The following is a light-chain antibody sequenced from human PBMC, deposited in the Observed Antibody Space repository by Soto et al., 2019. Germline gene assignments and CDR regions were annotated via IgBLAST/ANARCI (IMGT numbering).Light chain of an antibody. CDR1: QYISNY. CDR2: DAS. CDR3: QPYDHLIS. J-gene: IGKJ5*01. Sequence: IQVTQSASSLSAYVGDRVTITCQASQYISNYLNWYQQKPGKAPKLLIYDASNLETGVPSRFSGSGSGTDFTFTISSLQPDHIATYYSQPYDHLISFGQGTRLEIK. V-gene: IGKV1-33*01.